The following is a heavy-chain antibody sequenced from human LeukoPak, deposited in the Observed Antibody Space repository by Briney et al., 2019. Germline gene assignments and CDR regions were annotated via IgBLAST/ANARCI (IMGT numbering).Heavy chain of an antibody. Sequence: SETLSLTCTVSGGSISSSSHYWGWIRQPPGKGLEWIGSIYYSGSTYYNPSLKSRVTISVDTSKNQFSLKLSSVTAADTAVYYCARASLGLPLYWGQGTLVTVSS. D-gene: IGHD5-12*01. CDR2: IYYSGST. V-gene: IGHV4-39*01. CDR1: GGSISSSSHY. J-gene: IGHJ4*02. CDR3: ARASLGLPLY.